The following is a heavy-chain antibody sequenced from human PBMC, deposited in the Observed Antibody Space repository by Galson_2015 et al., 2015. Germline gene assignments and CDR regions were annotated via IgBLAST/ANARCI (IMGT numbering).Heavy chain of an antibody. Sequence: SETLSLTCTVSGGSISSSSYYWGWIRQPPGKGLEWIGSIYYSGSTYYNPSLKSRVTISVDTSKNQFSLKLSSVTAADTAVYYCARHRYGPIWFDYWGQGTLVTVSS. CDR1: GGSISSSSYY. D-gene: IGHD5-18*01. CDR2: IYYSGST. CDR3: ARHRYGPIWFDY. J-gene: IGHJ4*02. V-gene: IGHV4-39*01.